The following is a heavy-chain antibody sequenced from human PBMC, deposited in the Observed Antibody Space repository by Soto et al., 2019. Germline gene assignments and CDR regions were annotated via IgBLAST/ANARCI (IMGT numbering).Heavy chain of an antibody. J-gene: IGHJ5*02. D-gene: IGHD6-13*01. CDR3: ATGLEDYSSSWYDD. V-gene: IGHV3-74*01. Sequence: EVQLVESGGGLVQPGGSLRLSCAASGFTFSSHWMHWVRQAPGKGLVWVSRINSDGSTTNYADSVKGRFTISRANAKNTLFLQMNSLRVEDTAVYYCATGLEDYSSSWYDDWGAGTLVTVSS. CDR2: INSDGSTT. CDR1: GFTFSSHW.